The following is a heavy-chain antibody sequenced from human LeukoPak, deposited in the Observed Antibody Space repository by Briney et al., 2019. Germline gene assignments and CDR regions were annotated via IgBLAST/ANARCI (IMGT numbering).Heavy chain of an antibody. CDR3: ARDYYVSSGYYSIFDY. CDR1: GFTFDDYA. Sequence: GGSLRLSCAASGFTFDDYAMHWVRQAPGKGLEWVSGISWNSGSIGYADSVKGRFTISRDNARNSLFLQMNSLRAEDTAVYYCARDYYVSSGYYSIFDYWGQGTLVTVSS. V-gene: IGHV3-9*01. CDR2: ISWNSGSI. D-gene: IGHD3-22*01. J-gene: IGHJ4*02.